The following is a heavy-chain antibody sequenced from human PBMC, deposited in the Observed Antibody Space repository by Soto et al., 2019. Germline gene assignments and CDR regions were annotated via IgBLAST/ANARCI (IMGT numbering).Heavy chain of an antibody. D-gene: IGHD3-10*01. CDR1: GYTFTSYA. Sequence: ASVKVSCKASGYTFTSYAMHWVRQAPGQRLEWMGWINAGNGNIKYSQKFQGRVTITRDTSASTAYMELSSLRSEDTAVYYCARVYYYGSGSPTSYYYYGMDVWGQGTTVTVSS. V-gene: IGHV1-3*01. J-gene: IGHJ6*02. CDR3: ARVYYYGSGSPTSYYYYGMDV. CDR2: INAGNGNI.